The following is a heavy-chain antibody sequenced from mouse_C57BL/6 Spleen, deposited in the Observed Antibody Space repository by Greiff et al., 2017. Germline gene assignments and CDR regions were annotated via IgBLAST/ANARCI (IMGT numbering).Heavy chain of an antibody. CDR2: IDPENGDT. Sequence: EVKLMESGAELVRPGASVKLSCTASGFNIKDDYMHWVKQRPEQGLEWIGWIDPENGDTEYASKFQGKATITADTSSNTAYLQLSSLTSEDTAVYYCTTRDYGSSYRWYFDVWGTGTTVTVSS. J-gene: IGHJ1*03. CDR1: GFNIKDDY. D-gene: IGHD1-1*01. CDR3: TTRDYGSSYRWYFDV. V-gene: IGHV14-4*01.